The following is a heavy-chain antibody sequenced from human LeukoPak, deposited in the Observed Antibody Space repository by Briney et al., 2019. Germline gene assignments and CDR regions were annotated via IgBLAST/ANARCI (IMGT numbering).Heavy chain of an antibody. CDR2: INHSGST. D-gene: IGHD1-26*01. CDR1: GGSFSGYY. Sequence: SETLSLTCAVYGGSFSGYYWSWIRQPPGKGLEWIGEINHSGSTYYNPSLKSRVTISVDTSKNQFSLKLSSVTAADTAVYYCARGPLVGATRPFGYWGQGTLVTVSS. CDR3: ARGPLVGATRPFGY. V-gene: IGHV4-34*01. J-gene: IGHJ4*02.